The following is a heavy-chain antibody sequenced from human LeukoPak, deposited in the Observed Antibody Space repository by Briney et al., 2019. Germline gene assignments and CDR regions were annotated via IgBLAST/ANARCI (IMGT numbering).Heavy chain of an antibody. J-gene: IGHJ4*02. Sequence: GGSLRLSCAASGFTFSSYSMNWVRQAPGKGLEWVSYISSSSSTIYYADSVKGRFTISRDNAKNSLYLQMNSLRAEDTAVYYCARGVGWELIIGYYFDYWGQGTLVTVSS. D-gene: IGHD1-26*01. CDR1: GFTFSSYS. V-gene: IGHV3-48*01. CDR2: ISSSSSTI. CDR3: ARGVGWELIIGYYFDY.